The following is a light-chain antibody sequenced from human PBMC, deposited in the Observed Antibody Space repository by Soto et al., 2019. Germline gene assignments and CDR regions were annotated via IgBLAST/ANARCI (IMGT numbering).Light chain of an antibody. CDR2: GVS. CDR3: QSYNDWPFA. J-gene: IGKJ2*01. CDR1: ESLFGF. V-gene: IGKV3-15*01. Sequence: DIVLTQSPVTLWVSLGDRVTLSCRASESLFGFLAWYQQKPGQAPRLLMYGVSTRATGIPARFSGGGSATDFTLTISSLQSEDSAFYFSQSYNDWPFASGLGTRLEI.